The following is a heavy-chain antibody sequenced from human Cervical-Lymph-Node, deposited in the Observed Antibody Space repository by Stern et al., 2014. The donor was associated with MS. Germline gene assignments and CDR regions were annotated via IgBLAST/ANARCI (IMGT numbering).Heavy chain of an antibody. D-gene: IGHD3-9*01. J-gene: IGHJ4*02. CDR1: GFDFNSYG. Sequence: VQLEESGGGVVQPGRSLRLSCAASGFDFNSYGIHWVRQAPGKGLEWLAVIWYDGSKKFYADFVRGRFTISRDNSKNTAYLQMNSVRAEDTAIYYCTGVNYDILTGYYSDYWGQGTLVTVSS. V-gene: IGHV3-33*01. CDR2: IWYDGSKK. CDR3: TGVNYDILTGYYSDY.